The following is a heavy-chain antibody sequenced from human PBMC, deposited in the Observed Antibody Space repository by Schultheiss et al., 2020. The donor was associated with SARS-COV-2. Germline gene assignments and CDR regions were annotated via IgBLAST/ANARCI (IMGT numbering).Heavy chain of an antibody. CDR1: GFTVSSNY. CDR3: ARDPPWGI. Sequence: GESLKISCAASGFTVSSNYMSWVRQAPGKGLEWVSVIYSGGSTYYADSVKGRFTISRDNSKNTLYLQMNSLRAEDTAVYYCARDPPWGIWGQGTMVTVSS. CDR2: IYSGGST. J-gene: IGHJ3*02. D-gene: IGHD1-26*01. V-gene: IGHV3-66*01.